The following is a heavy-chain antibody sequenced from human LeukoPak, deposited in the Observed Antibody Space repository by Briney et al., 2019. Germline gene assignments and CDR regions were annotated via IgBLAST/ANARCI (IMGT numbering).Heavy chain of an antibody. CDR3: ARLREIPVFGVVTKSTSYFDY. CDR2: INQDGTEK. V-gene: IGHV3-7*01. D-gene: IGHD3-3*01. J-gene: IGHJ4*02. CDR1: GFTFTTYC. Sequence: GESLRLSCAASGFTFTTYCMSWVRQLPGKGLEWVANINQDGTEKYYVDSVKGRFTISRDNAKNSLYLQMNSLRAEDTAVYYCARLREIPVFGVVTKSTSYFDYWGQGTLVTVSS.